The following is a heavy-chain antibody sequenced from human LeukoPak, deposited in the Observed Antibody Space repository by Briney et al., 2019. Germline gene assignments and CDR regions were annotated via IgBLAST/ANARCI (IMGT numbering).Heavy chain of an antibody. CDR1: GFILSNYW. Sequence: GGSLRLSCAASGFILSNYWMSWVRQAPGKGLEWVASIKQDGTETHYVDSVEGRFTISKDNAKNSLYLQLDSLRAEDTAVYYCAREDHSNYEYWGQGTLVTVSS. CDR3: AREDHSNYEY. D-gene: IGHD4-11*01. CDR2: IKQDGTET. J-gene: IGHJ4*02. V-gene: IGHV3-7*03.